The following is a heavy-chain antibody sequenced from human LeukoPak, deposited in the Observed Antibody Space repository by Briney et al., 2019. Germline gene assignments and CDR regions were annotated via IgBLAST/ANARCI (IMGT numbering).Heavy chain of an antibody. CDR3: AREASGYCSGGSCYSGWFDP. J-gene: IGHJ5*02. CDR2: ISGSGGTT. D-gene: IGHD2-15*01. V-gene: IGHV3-23*01. CDR1: GFTFSSHA. Sequence: GGSLRLSCAASGFTFSSHAMSWVRQPPGKGPEWVATISGSGGTTYYADSVKGRFTISRDNSKNTLYLQMNSLRAEDTAVYYCAREASGYCSGGSCYSGWFDPWGQGTLVTVSS.